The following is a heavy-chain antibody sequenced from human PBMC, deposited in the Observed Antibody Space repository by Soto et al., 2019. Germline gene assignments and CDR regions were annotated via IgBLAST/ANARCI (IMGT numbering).Heavy chain of an antibody. J-gene: IGHJ3*02. CDR2: ISAYNGNT. D-gene: IGHD6-13*01. CDR1: RFTFASSG. V-gene: IGHV1-18*01. CDR3: ASKSSSWFDAFDI. Sequence: ASDHVSCAAYRFTFASSGISCVRQAPGQGLEWMGWISAYNGNTNYAQKLQGRVTMTTDTSTSTAYMELRSLRSDDTAVYYCASKSSSWFDAFDIWGQGTMVTVSS.